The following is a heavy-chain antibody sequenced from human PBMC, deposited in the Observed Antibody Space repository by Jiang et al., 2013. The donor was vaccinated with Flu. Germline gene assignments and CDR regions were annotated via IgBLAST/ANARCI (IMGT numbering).Heavy chain of an antibody. V-gene: IGHV4-34*01. CDR1: GESFSAYY. D-gene: IGHD3-3*01. CDR3: AREGLRFLTRYFDY. CDR2: INHSGST. J-gene: IGHJ4*02. Sequence: LLKPSETLSLTCGVYGESFSAYYWSWIRQPPGKGLEWIGEINHSGSTNYNPSLKSRVTISVDTSKNQFSLKLSSVTAADTAVYYCAREGLRFLTRYFDYWGQGNPGHRLL.